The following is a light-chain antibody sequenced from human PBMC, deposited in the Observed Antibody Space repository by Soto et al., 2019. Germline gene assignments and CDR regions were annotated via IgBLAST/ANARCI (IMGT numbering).Light chain of an antibody. V-gene: IGKV1-5*01. CDR2: DAS. CDR3: QQYNSDSFT. J-gene: IGKJ5*01. CDR1: QSLSSW. Sequence: IQMPQSPSPLSASVGDRVTITCRASQSLSSWLAWYQQKPGKAPKLLIYDASSLERGVPSRFSGSGSGTEFTLTISSLQPDDFATYYCQQYNSDSFTFGQGTRLEIK.